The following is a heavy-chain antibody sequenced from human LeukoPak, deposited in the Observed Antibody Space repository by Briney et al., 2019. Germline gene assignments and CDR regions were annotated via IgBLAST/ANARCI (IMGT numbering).Heavy chain of an antibody. D-gene: IGHD1-1*01. CDR3: HRQTTTQYYYYGMDV. V-gene: IGHV1-69*04. CDR2: IIPILGIA. Sequence: ASVTVSFKASGGTFSSYAISWVRQAPGQGLEWMGRIIPILGIANYAQKFQGRVTITAGKSTSTAYMELSSLRSEDTAVYYCHRQTTTQYYYYGMDVWGQGTTVTVSS. J-gene: IGHJ6*02. CDR1: GGTFSSYA.